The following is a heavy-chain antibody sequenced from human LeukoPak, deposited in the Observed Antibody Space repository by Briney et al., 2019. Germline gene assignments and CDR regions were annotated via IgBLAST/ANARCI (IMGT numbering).Heavy chain of an antibody. V-gene: IGHV1-18*01. CDR2: ISAYNGNT. CDR3: ARVHYDILTGYSYFDY. Sequence: ASVKVSCKASGYTFTSYGISWVRQAPGQGLEWMGWISAYNGNTNYALKLQGRVTMTTDTSTSTAYMELRSLRSDDTAVYYCARVHYDILTGYSYFDYWGQGTLVTVSS. J-gene: IGHJ4*02. D-gene: IGHD3-9*01. CDR1: GYTFTSYG.